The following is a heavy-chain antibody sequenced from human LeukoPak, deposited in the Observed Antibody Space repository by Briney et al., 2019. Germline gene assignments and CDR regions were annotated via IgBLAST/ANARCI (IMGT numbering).Heavy chain of an antibody. J-gene: IGHJ4*02. CDR2: INPIGRT. CDR1: GGSLSGYY. Sequence: PSETLSLTCAVHGGSLSGYYLSWIRQPPGMGLEWIGEINPIGRTNYNPSLKSRVTILEDTSKNQFSLRLNSVTAADTAVYYCARRSGSFSLWGPGALVTVSS. CDR3: ARRSGSFSL. V-gene: IGHV4-34*01. D-gene: IGHD3-10*01.